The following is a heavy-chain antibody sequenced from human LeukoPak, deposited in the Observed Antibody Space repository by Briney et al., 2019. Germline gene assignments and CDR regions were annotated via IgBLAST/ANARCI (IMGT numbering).Heavy chain of an antibody. CDR3: ARDPVEWELLLDY. Sequence: GGSLRLSCAASGFTFSNYWMGWVRQAPGKRPEWVANMNVDGSEKYYADSVKGRFSISRDNARNSVYLQMASLRVEDTAVYYCARDPVEWELLLDYWGQGTLVTVSS. CDR2: MNVDGSEK. J-gene: IGHJ4*02. D-gene: IGHD1-26*01. V-gene: IGHV3-7*01. CDR1: GFTFSNYW.